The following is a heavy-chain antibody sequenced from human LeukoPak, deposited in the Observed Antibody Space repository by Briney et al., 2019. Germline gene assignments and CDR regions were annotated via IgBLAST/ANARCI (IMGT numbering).Heavy chain of an antibody. CDR2: IYYSGST. D-gene: IGHD3-10*01. V-gene: IGHV4-39*01. J-gene: IGHJ5*02. CDR1: GGSISSSSYY. CDR3: ARHELYYYGSGSYYRASVIWFDP. Sequence: SETLPLTCTVSGGSISSSSYYWGWIRQPPGKGLEWIGSIYYSGSTYYNPSLKSRVTISVDTSKNQFSLKLSSVTAADTAVYYCARHELYYYGSGSYYRASVIWFDPWGQGTLVTVSS.